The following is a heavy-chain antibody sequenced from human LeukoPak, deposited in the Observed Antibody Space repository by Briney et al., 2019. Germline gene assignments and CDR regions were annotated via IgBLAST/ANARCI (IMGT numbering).Heavy chain of an antibody. CDR1: VYTFTTYD. V-gene: IGHV1-8*03. J-gene: IGHJ6*03. D-gene: IGHD2-15*01. CDR2: MNPNSGST. CDR3: ARAGSSSLFYYYMDV. Sequence: ASVNVSCKASVYTFTTYDINWVRQATGQGLEWMGWMNPNSGSTGYAQKFQGRVTITRNTSINTAYMELSSLRSEDTAVYYCARAGSSSLFYYYMDVWGKGTTVTVSS.